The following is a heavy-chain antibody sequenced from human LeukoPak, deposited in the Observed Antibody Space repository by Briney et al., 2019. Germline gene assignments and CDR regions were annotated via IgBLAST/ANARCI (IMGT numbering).Heavy chain of an antibody. CDR3: AAALTGYARDY. CDR2: IYYSGST. V-gene: IGHV4-59*12. J-gene: IGHJ4*02. D-gene: IGHD3-9*01. CDR1: GGSISSYY. Sequence: PSETLSLTCTVSGGSISSYYWSWIRQPPGKGLEWIGYIYYSGSTNYNPSLKSRVTISVDKSKNQFSLKLSSVTAADTAVYYCAAALTGYARDYWGQGTLVTVSS.